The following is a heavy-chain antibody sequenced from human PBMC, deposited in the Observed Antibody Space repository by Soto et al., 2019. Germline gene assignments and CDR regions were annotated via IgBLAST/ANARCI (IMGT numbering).Heavy chain of an antibody. V-gene: IGHV3-7*05. CDR2: IKQDGSET. CDR1: GFTFSSYW. J-gene: IGHJ4*02. D-gene: IGHD6-13*01. CDR3: ARDQNFWEYSSSY. Sequence: EVQLVESGGGLVQPGGSLRLSCAASGFTFSSYWMSWVRQAPGKGLEWVANIKQDGSETYYVDSVKGRFTISRDNAKNSLYLIMNSLRADDTAVYYCARDQNFWEYSSSYWGQGTLVTVSS.